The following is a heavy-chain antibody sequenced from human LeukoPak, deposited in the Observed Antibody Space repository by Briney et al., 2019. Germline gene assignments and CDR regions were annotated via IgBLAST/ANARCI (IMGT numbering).Heavy chain of an antibody. V-gene: IGHV4-4*07. CDR2: IYTSGST. D-gene: IGHD3-22*01. CDR3: ARYSGDSSGYPSWFDP. Sequence: SETLSLTCTVSGGSISSYYWSWLRQPAGKGLEWIGRIYTSGSTNYNPSLKSRVTMSVDTSKNQLSLKLSSVTAADTAVYYCARYSGDSSGYPSWFDPWGQGTLVTVSS. CDR1: GGSISSYY. J-gene: IGHJ5*02.